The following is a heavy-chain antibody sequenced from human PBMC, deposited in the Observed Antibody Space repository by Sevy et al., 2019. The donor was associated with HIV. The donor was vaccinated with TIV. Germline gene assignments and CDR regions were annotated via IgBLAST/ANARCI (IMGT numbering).Heavy chain of an antibody. Sequence: GGSLRLSCAASGFTFSSYGMHWVRQAPGKGLEWVAFIRYDGSNKYYADSVKGRFTISRDNSKNTLYLQMNSLRAEDTAVYYCAKDRLPPFGVYGPLYYWGQGTLVTVSS. CDR1: GFTFSSYG. CDR3: AKDRLPPFGVYGPLYY. D-gene: IGHD3-10*01. CDR2: IRYDGSNK. J-gene: IGHJ4*02. V-gene: IGHV3-30*02.